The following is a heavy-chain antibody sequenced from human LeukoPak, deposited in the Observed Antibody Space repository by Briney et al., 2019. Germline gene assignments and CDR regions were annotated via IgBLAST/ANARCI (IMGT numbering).Heavy chain of an antibody. V-gene: IGHV5-10-1*01. CDR1: GYSFTSYW. J-gene: IGHJ6*04. D-gene: IGHD3-10*01. CDR3: ASSTYYYGSGSYYRDYYYYYGMDV. Sequence: GESLKIPCKGSGYSFTSYWISWVRQMPGKGLEWMGRIDPSDSYTNYSPSFQGHVTISADKSISTAYLQWSSLKASDTAMYYCASSTYYYGSGSYYRDYYYYYGMDVWGKGTTVTVSS. CDR2: IDPSDSYT.